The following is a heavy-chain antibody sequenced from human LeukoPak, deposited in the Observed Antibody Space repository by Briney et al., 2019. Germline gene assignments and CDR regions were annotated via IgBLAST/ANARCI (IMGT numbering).Heavy chain of an antibody. V-gene: IGHV3-48*03. CDR3: APLTGGRGSRTSCPYDY. CDR2: ISNDSGENI. J-gene: IGHJ4*02. CDR1: AFTFSSLE. D-gene: IGHD2-2*01. Sequence: PGGSLRLSCTVSAFTFSSLEMNRVRQAPGKGLEWLAYISNDSGENIYYADSVEGRFTISRDNAKNSLYLQMNSLRVEDTATYYCAPLTGGRGSRTSCPYDYWGRGTLVTVSS.